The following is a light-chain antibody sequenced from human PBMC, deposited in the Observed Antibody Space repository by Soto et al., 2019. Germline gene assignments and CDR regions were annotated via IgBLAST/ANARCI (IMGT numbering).Light chain of an antibody. CDR1: QSVRSY. J-gene: IGKJ2*01. V-gene: IGKV3-11*01. CDR2: DAS. CDR3: QQRSNWPPMYT. Sequence: EILLTHSPATLSLSPGERATLSCRASQSVRSYLAWYQQKPGQAPSLLIYDASNRATGIPARFSGSGSGTDFTLTISSLEPEDFAVYYCQQRSNWPPMYTFGQGTK.